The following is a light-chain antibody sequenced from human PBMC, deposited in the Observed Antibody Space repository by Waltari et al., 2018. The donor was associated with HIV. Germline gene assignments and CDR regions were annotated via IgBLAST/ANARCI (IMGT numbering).Light chain of an antibody. J-gene: IGLJ2*01. V-gene: IGLV1-51*01. Sequence: QSVLTQPPSVSAAPGQRVTISCSGSSSNIGTNGVSWYQQVPGTAPKLLIYDRNNRFPGISDRFSASQSGTSATLGISGLQTGDEADYYCGTWDDRLNAGVFGGGTRLTVL. CDR1: SSNIGTNG. CDR2: DRN. CDR3: GTWDDRLNAGV.